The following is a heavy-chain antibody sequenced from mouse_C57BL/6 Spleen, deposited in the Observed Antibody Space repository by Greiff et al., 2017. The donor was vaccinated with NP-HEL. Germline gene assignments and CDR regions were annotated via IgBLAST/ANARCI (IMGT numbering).Heavy chain of an antibody. D-gene: IGHD2-5*01. J-gene: IGHJ4*01. CDR2: INPNNGGT. Sequence: VQLKESGPELVKPGASVKMSCKASGYTFTDYNMHWVKQSHGKSLEWIGYINPNNGGTSYNQKFKGKATLTVNKSSSTAYMELRSLTSEDSAVYYCARGYYSNYDAMDYWGQGTSVTVSS. CDR1: GYTFTDYN. V-gene: IGHV1-22*01. CDR3: ARGYYSNYDAMDY.